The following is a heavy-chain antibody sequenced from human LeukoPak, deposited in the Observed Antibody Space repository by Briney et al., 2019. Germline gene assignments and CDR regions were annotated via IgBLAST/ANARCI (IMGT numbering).Heavy chain of an antibody. D-gene: IGHD1-26*01. J-gene: IGHJ4*02. CDR3: ARVGYSGSYFDY. CDR2: IYYSGST. CDR1: GSSISSYY. V-gene: IGHV4-59*01. Sequence: SETLSLTCTVSGSSISSYYWSWIRQPPGKGLEWIGYIYYSGSTNYNPSLKSRVTISVDTSKNQFSLKLSSVTAADTAVYYCARVGYSGSYFDYWGQGALVTVSS.